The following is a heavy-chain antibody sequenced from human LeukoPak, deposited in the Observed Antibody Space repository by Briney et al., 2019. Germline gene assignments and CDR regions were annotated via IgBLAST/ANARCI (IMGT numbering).Heavy chain of an antibody. CDR2: ISSSSSYI. V-gene: IGHV3-21*01. CDR1: GFTFSSNS. D-gene: IGHD2-2*01. J-gene: IGHJ5*02. Sequence: GGSLRLSCAASGFTFSSNSMNWVRQAPGKGLEWVSSISSSSSYIYYADSVKGRFTISRDNAKNSLYLQMNSLRAEDTAVYYCARGGVVVPAARVSWFDPWGQGTLVTVSS. CDR3: ARGGVVVPAARVSWFDP.